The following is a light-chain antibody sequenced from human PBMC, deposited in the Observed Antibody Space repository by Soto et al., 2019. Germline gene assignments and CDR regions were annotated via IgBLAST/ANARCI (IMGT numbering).Light chain of an antibody. CDR3: QESYSFLWGT. Sequence: DIQMTQSPSSVSASVGDKVTISCRASEDVKSRLAWYQQTPGKAPNLLIFHASSLQSGVPSRFSGSGSGTDFTLTISSLEPEDFATYYCQESYSFLWGTCGQGTKVEIK. CDR2: HAS. V-gene: IGKV1-12*01. J-gene: IGKJ1*01. CDR1: EDVKSR.